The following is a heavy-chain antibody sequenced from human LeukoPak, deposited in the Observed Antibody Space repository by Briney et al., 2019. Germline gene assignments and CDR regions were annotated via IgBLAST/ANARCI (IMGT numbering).Heavy chain of an antibody. V-gene: IGHV3-30*02. CDR3: AKVRGALYFFDY. CDR2: IRYDGSNK. Sequence: GGSLRLSCAASGFTFSSYGMHWVRQAPGKGLEWVAFIRYDGSNKYYADSVKGRFTISRDNSKNTLYLQMNSLRAEDTVVYYCAKVRGALYFFDYWGQGALVTVSS. CDR1: GFTFSSYG. D-gene: IGHD1-26*01. J-gene: IGHJ4*02.